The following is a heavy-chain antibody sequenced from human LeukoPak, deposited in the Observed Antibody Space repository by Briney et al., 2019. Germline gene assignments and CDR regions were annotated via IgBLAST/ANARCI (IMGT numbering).Heavy chain of an antibody. CDR2: IYTSGST. CDR3: ARGPDYYDSSGYVRGAFDI. D-gene: IGHD3-22*01. V-gene: IGHV4-4*07. Sequence: SETLSLTCTISGGSISSYYWSWIRQPAGKGLEWIGRIYTSGSTNYNPSLKSRVTMSVDTSKNQFSLKLSSVTAAGTAVYYCARGPDYYDSSGYVRGAFDIWGQGTMVTVSS. CDR1: GGSISSYY. J-gene: IGHJ3*02.